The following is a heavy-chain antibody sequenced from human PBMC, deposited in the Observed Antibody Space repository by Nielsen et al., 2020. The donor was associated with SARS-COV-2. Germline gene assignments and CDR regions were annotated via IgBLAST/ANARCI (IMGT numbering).Heavy chain of an antibody. D-gene: IGHD3-22*01. J-gene: IGHJ4*02. V-gene: IGHV3-21*01. CDR1: GFTFSSYS. CDR2: ISSSSSYI. Sequence: GGSLRLSCAASGFTFSSYSMNWVRQAPGKGLEWVSSISSSSSYIYYADSVKGRFTISRDNAKNSLYLQMNSLRAEDTAVYYCARAGVDYYDSSGYYLDRLYDYWGQGTLVTVSS. CDR3: ARAGVDYYDSSGYYLDRLYDY.